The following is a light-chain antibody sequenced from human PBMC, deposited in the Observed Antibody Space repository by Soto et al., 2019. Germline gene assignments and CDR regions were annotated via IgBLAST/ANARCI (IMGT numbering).Light chain of an antibody. CDR2: WAS. Sequence: DIVMTQSPDSLAVSLGERATINCKSSQSVLYSSNNRNYLAWYQQKPGQPPKMVIYWASIRESGVPDRFSGSGSGTDFTLTISSLQAEDVAVYYCQQYYTSPVTFGQGTKLEIK. J-gene: IGKJ2*01. CDR1: QSVLYSSNNRNY. CDR3: QQYYTSPVT. V-gene: IGKV4-1*01.